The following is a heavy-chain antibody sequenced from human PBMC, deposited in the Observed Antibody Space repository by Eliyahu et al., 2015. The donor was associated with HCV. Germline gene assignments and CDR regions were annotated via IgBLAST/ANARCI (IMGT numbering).Heavy chain of an antibody. D-gene: IGHD2-2*02. J-gene: IGHJ6*02. CDR2: IIPIFGTA. Sequence: QVQLVQSGAEVKKPGSSVKVSCKASGGTFSSYAISWVGRRPPGQGLEWVGGIIPIFGTANYAQKFQGRVTITADESTSTAYMELSSLRSEDTAVYYCARDDAAAIVFGGMDVWGQGTTVTVSS. CDR1: GGTFSSYA. CDR3: ARDDAAAIVFGGMDV. V-gene: IGHV1-69*01.